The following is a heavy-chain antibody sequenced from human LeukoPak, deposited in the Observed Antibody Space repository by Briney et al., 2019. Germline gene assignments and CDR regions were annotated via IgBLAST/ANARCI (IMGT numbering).Heavy chain of an antibody. Sequence: SETLSLTCTVSGGSISSSTSFWGWIRQSPGEGLEWIRSIYHSGTTYYRPSLRSRITISVDTSNNQFSLKLSSVTAADTAVYYCARGTGYDYYYFYMDVWGTGTTVTVSS. CDR2: IYHSGTT. CDR1: GGSISSSTSF. CDR3: ARGTGYDYYYFYMDV. D-gene: IGHD5-12*01. V-gene: IGHV4-39*07. J-gene: IGHJ6*03.